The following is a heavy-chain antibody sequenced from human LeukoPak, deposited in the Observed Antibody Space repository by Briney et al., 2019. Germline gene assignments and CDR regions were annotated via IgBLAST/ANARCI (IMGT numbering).Heavy chain of an antibody. V-gene: IGHV3-23*01. J-gene: IGHJ3*01. CDR3: AKDQWLVPPQDAFDV. Sequence: GGSLRLSCAASGFTFANYAMNWVRQAPGGGLEWVATISDSGDKTYYADSVKGRFTISRDNPKNTLYLQMNSLRAEDTALYYCAKDQWLVPPQDAFDVWGQGSMVTVSS. CDR1: GFTFANYA. CDR2: ISDSGDKT. D-gene: IGHD5-24*01.